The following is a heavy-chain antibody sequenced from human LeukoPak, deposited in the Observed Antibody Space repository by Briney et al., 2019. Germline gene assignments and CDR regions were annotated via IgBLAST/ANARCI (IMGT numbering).Heavy chain of an antibody. J-gene: IGHJ4*02. CDR2: IYHSGST. V-gene: IGHV4-38-2*02. CDR1: GYSISSGYY. D-gene: IGHD1-26*01. CDR3: ARDRWELPFDY. Sequence: SETLSLTCTVSGYSISSGYYWGWIRQPPGKGLEWIGSIYHSGSTYYNPSLKSRVTISVETSKNQFSLKLSSVTAADTAVYYCARDRWELPFDYWGQGTLVTVSS.